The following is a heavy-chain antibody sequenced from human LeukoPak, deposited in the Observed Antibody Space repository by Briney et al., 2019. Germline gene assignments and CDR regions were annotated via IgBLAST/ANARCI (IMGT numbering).Heavy chain of an antibody. Sequence: GGSLRLSCAASGFTVSNNYMSWVRQAPGKGLEWVSIIYRGTSIYYADSVKGRFTISRDNSKNTLYLQMNSLRTEDTAVYYCARSTYSGSYRYYFNSWGQGTLVTVSS. J-gene: IGHJ4*02. CDR3: ARSTYSGSYRYYFNS. CDR1: GFTVSNNY. CDR2: IYRGTSI. D-gene: IGHD1-26*01. V-gene: IGHV3-53*01.